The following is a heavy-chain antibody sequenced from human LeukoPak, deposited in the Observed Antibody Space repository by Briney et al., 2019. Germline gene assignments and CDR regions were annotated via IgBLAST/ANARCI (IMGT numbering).Heavy chain of an antibody. J-gene: IGHJ4*02. V-gene: IGHV4-4*07. Sequence: SETLSLTCTVSGDYISNYYWSWIRQPAGQGLEGIGRIYTSGSTDYNPSLKSRVTISLDKSKNQFSLKLSSVSAADTAVHYCARDREDRAPYDIGYWGQGTLVTVSS. D-gene: IGHD5-12*01. CDR1: GDYISNYY. CDR2: IYTSGST. CDR3: ARDREDRAPYDIGY.